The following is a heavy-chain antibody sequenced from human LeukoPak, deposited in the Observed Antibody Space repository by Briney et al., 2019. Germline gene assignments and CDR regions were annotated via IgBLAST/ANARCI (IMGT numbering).Heavy chain of an antibody. D-gene: IGHD6-19*01. CDR2: IYYSGST. Sequence: KPSETLSLTCTVSGGSISSGGYYWSWIRQHPGKGLEWIGYIYYSGSTYYNPSLKSRVTISVDTSKNQFSLKLSSVTAADTAVYYCARPASSGWYSMGFQHWGQGTLVTVSS. J-gene: IGHJ1*01. CDR3: ARPASSGWYSMGFQH. V-gene: IGHV4-31*03. CDR1: GGSISSGGYY.